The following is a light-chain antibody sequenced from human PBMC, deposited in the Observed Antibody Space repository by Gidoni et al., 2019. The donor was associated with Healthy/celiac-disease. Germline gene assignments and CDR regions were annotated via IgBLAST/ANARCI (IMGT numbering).Light chain of an antibody. V-gene: IGLV3-21*02. Sequence: SYVLTQPPSVSVAPGPTARITWGGNNIGSKSVHWYQQKPGQAPVLVVYDDGDRPSGIPERFSGSNSGNTATLTISRVEAGDEADYYCQVWDTDVVFGGGTKLTVL. CDR1: NIGSKS. CDR2: DDG. J-gene: IGLJ2*01. CDR3: QVWDTDVV.